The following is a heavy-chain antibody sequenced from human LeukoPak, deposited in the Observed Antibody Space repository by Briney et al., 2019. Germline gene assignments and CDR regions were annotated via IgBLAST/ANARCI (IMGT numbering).Heavy chain of an antibody. Sequence: GGSLRLSCAASGFTFSSYSMNWVRQAPGKGLEWVSYISSSSSTIYYADSVKGRFTISRDNAKNSLYLQMNSLRAEDTAVYYCARDPTRLYGGKTSLEDWYFDLWGRGTLVTVSS. CDR1: GFTFSSYS. CDR2: ISSSSSTI. J-gene: IGHJ2*01. V-gene: IGHV3-48*04. CDR3: ARDPTRLYGGKTSLEDWYFDL. D-gene: IGHD4-23*01.